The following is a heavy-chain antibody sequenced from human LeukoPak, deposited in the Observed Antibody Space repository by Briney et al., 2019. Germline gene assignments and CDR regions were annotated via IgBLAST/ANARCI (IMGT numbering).Heavy chain of an antibody. CDR1: GDSISTDKW. Sequence: SGTLSLTCTVSGDSISTDKWWNWVRQPPGKGLEWIGETYHSGNTNYNPSLKSRVTISVDKSKNQFSLNLRSVTAADTAIYYCARGSPWFDPWGQGILVTVSS. J-gene: IGHJ5*02. CDR2: TYHSGNT. CDR3: ARGSPWFDP. D-gene: IGHD3-10*01. V-gene: IGHV4-4*02.